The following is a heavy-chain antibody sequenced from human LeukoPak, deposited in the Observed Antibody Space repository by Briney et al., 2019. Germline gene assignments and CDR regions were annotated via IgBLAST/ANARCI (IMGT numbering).Heavy chain of an antibody. CDR1: GGSISSYY. V-gene: IGHV4-59*01. CDR2: IYYSGST. D-gene: IGHD3-10*01. Sequence: SETLSLTCTVSGGSISSYYWSWLRQPPGKGLEWIGYIYYSGSTNYNPSLKSRVTISVDTSKNQFSLKLSSMTAADTAVYYCARERPGSGFDYWGQGTLVTVSS. J-gene: IGHJ4*02. CDR3: ARERPGSGFDY.